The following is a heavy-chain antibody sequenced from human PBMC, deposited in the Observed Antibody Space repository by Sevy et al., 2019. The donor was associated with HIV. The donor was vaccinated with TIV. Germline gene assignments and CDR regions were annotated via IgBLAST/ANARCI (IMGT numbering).Heavy chain of an antibody. CDR1: GFTFSGSD. Sequence: GGSLRLSCAASGFTFSGSDMHWVRQVKGKGLEWISSIGILTDTFYADSVKGGFTISSDNAQSYLYLHMSSLKVGDTALSFCVRGLQTHCDRTACPLDYWGQGTLVTVSS. D-gene: IGHD2-21*01. CDR3: VRGLQTHCDRTACPLDY. J-gene: IGHJ4*02. CDR2: IGILTDT. V-gene: IGHV3-13*01.